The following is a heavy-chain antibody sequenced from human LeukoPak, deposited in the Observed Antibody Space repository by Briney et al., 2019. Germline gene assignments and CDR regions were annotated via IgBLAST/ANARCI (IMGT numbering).Heavy chain of an antibody. V-gene: IGHV4-34*01. J-gene: IGHJ6*03. Sequence: SETLSLTCAVYGGSFSGYYWSWIRQPPGKGLEWIGEINHSGSTNYNPSLKSRVTISVDTSKNQFSLKLSSVTAADTAVYYCARGHRDFDWLLYLGYYYYYYMDVWGKGTTVTVSS. CDR3: ARGHRDFDWLLYLGYYYYYYMDV. CDR1: GGSFSGYY. CDR2: INHSGST. D-gene: IGHD3-9*01.